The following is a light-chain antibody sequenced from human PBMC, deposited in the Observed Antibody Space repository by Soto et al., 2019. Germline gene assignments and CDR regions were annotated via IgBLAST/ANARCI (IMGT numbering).Light chain of an antibody. V-gene: IGKV3-20*01. Sequence: EIVLTQSPGALSLSPGERATLSCGASQSVSSSYLAWYQQKPGQAPRLLIYGASTRATGIPDRFSGSGSGTHFTLTNSRLEPEDCAVYYCQQYGSSPRPFGQGTKVEIK. CDR1: QSVSSSY. CDR3: QQYGSSPRP. J-gene: IGKJ1*01. CDR2: GAS.